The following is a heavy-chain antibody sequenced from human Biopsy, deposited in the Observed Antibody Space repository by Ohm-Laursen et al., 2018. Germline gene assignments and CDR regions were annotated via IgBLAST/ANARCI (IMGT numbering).Heavy chain of an antibody. CDR2: ISASDDSK. CDR3: ATGPVQMVYANLRGEFAS. D-gene: IGHD2-8*01. V-gene: IGHV3-23*01. J-gene: IGHJ5*02. Sequence: SLRLSCAASGFTFTKYAMSWVRQAPGKGLEWVSSISASDDSKYYGDSVKGRFTISRDSSTNTLYLQMNGLRADDTAVYYCATGPVQMVYANLRGEFASWGQGALVTVSS. CDR1: GFTFTKYA.